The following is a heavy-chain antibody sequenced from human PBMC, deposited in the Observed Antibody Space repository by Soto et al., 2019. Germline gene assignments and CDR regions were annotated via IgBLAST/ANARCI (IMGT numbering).Heavy chain of an antibody. D-gene: IGHD3-16*02. J-gene: IGHJ6*02. CDR2: IWYDGSNK. CDR1: GFTFSSYG. V-gene: IGHV3-33*01. CDR3: ARSEISNGWYYYGMDV. Sequence: GGSLRLSCAASGFTFSSYGMHWVRQAPGKGLEWVAVIWYDGSNKYYADSVKGRFTISRDNSKNTLYLQMNSLRAEDTAVYYCARSEISNGWYYYGMDVWGQGTTVTVSS.